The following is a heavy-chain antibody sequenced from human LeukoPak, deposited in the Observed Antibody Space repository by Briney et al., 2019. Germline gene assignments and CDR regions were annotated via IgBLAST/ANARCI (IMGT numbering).Heavy chain of an antibody. Sequence: PGGSLRLSCAPSGFSFRSSWMSWVRQVPGKGLEWVANIKEDGSEKYYVDSVKGRFTISRDNTKNSLYLQMNSLRAEDTAVYYCAKDSGGAYWGQGTLVIVSS. CDR2: IKEDGSEK. D-gene: IGHD2-15*01. CDR3: AKDSGGAY. V-gene: IGHV3-7*01. J-gene: IGHJ4*02. CDR1: GFSFRSSW.